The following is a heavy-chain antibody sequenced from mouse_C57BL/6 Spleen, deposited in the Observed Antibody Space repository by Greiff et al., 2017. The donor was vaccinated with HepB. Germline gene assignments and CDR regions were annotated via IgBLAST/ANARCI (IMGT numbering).Heavy chain of an antibody. J-gene: IGHJ1*01. Sequence: QVQLQQPGTELVKPGASVKLSCTASGYTFTSYWMHWVKQRPGQGLEWIGNINPSNGGTNYHEKFKSKATTTVDKSSSTAYMQLSSLTSEDAAVCYYASRVAAYFDVWGQGTTVTVSS. CDR2: INPSNGGT. V-gene: IGHV1-53*01. CDR1: GYTFTSYW. CDR3: ASRVAAYFDV. D-gene: IGHD6-2*01.